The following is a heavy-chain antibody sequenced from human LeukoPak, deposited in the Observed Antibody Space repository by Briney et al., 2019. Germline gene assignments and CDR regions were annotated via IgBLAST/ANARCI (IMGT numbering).Heavy chain of an antibody. D-gene: IGHD3-16*01. J-gene: IGHJ4*02. CDR2: ITGSGDRT. Sequence: GGSLRLSCAASGFTVSRNYMTWVRQAPGKGLEWVSAITGSGDRTYYTDSVRGRFTVSRDNSKNTLYLQMNGLRAEDTAVYYCAKRGEDPVDLDYWGQGTLVTVSS. V-gene: IGHV3-23*01. CDR3: AKRGEDPVDLDY. CDR1: GFTVSRNY.